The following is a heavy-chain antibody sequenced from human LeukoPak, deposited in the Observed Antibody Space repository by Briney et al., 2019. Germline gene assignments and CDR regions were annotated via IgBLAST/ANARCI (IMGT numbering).Heavy chain of an antibody. Sequence: PGGSLRLSCAASGFTFSSYWMSWVRQAPGKGLEWVANIKQDGSEKYYVDSVKGRFTISRDNAKNSLYLQMNSLRAEDTAVYYCARDWVGYCSGGNCYSGFDYWGQGTLVTVSS. D-gene: IGHD2-15*01. CDR1: GFTFSSYW. CDR3: ARDWVGYCSGGNCYSGFDY. J-gene: IGHJ4*02. CDR2: IKQDGSEK. V-gene: IGHV3-7*04.